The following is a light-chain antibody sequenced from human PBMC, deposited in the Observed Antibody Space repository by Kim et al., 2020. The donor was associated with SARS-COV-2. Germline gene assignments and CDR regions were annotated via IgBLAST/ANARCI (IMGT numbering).Light chain of an antibody. V-gene: IGKV1-5*03. Sequence: AFIGDRVTITCRASQSVRGWLAWYQQKPGKAPKLLVSKASSLESGVPSRFSGSGFGTEFTLTISTLQPEDLASYFCQQYDTHPLTFGGGTKVDIK. CDR2: KAS. CDR3: QQYDTHPLT. J-gene: IGKJ4*01. CDR1: QSVRGW.